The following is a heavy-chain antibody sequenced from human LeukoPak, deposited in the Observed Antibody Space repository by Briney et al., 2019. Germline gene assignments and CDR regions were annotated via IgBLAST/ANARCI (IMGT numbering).Heavy chain of an antibody. Sequence: GGSLRLSCAASGFTFSGYAIHWVRQAPGKGLEWVALISYDGSNKYYADSVKGRFTISRDNSKNTLYLQMNSLRDEDTAVYYCAGSVVESGSTYYFDSWGQGTLVTVSS. CDR1: GFTFSGYA. V-gene: IGHV3-30-3*01. CDR2: ISYDGSNK. D-gene: IGHD2-15*01. CDR3: AGSVVESGSTYYFDS. J-gene: IGHJ4*02.